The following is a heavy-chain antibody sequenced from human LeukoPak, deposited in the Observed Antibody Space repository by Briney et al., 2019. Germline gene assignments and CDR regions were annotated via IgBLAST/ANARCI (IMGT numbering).Heavy chain of an antibody. V-gene: IGHV1-18*01. CDR2: ISAYNGNT. CDR3: ARDLTWELLKVYYFDY. Sequence: ASVKVSCKASGYTFTSYGISWVRQAPGQGLEWMGWISAYNGNTNYAQKLQGRVTMTTDTSTCTAYMELRSLRSDDTAVYYCARDLTWELLKVYYFDYWGQGTLVTVSS. J-gene: IGHJ4*02. CDR1: GYTFTSYG. D-gene: IGHD1-26*01.